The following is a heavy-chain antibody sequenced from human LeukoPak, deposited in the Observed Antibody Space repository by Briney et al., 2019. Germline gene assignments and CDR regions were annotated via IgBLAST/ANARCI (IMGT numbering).Heavy chain of an antibody. CDR1: GFNFSAHA. V-gene: IGHV3-64*01. D-gene: IGHD6-13*01. CDR3: AKRDAAGAGSGYYYMDV. Sequence: GGSLRLSCVGSGFNFSAHAMHWVRQAPGKGLEYVSAISSNGINTDYANSVKGRLTISRDNSKNTLFLQMGSLRAEDTAVYYCAKRDAAGAGSGYYYMDVWGKGTTVTVSS. J-gene: IGHJ6*03. CDR2: ISSNGINT.